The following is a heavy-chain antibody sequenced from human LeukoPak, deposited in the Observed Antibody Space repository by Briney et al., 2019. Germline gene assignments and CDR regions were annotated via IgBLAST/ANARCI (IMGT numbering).Heavy chain of an antibody. CDR2: IYSAGST. D-gene: IGHD1-26*01. V-gene: IGHV3-53*01. CDR3: ARDSSGSYSHFDY. Sequence: GGSLRLSCAASGFTVSSNYMSWVRQAPGKGLEWVSVIYSAGSTYYADSVKGRFTISRDNSKNTLYLQMNSLRAEDTAVYYCARDSSGSYSHFDYWGQGTLVTVSS. J-gene: IGHJ4*02. CDR1: GFTVSSNY.